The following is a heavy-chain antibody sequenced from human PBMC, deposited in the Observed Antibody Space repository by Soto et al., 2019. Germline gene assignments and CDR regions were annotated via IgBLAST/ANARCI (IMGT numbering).Heavy chain of an antibody. CDR3: ARERASGYPYFDY. D-gene: IGHD3-22*01. V-gene: IGHV1-69*12. Sequence: QVQLVQSGAEVKKPGSSVKVSCKASAGTFSSYAISWVRQAPGQGLEWMGGIIPIFGTANYAQKFQGRVTVTADESTSTAYMELSSLRSEDTAVYYCARERASGYPYFDYWGQGTLVTVSS. J-gene: IGHJ4*02. CDR1: AGTFSSYA. CDR2: IIPIFGTA.